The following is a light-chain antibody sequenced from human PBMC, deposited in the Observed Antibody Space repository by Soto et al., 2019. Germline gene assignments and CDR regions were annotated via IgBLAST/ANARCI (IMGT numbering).Light chain of an antibody. CDR1: QSLLHSTGNTF. Sequence: EIVMTQSPLSLTVTPGEPASISCKSSQSLLHSTGNTFLDWYMQKPGQSPQLLIYLGSRRAPGAPDRVYGSGSGTDFTLRISTVEADDAGIYYCMQALQTPRTFGQGTKLEI. J-gene: IGKJ1*01. V-gene: IGKV2-28*01. CDR2: LGS. CDR3: MQALQTPRT.